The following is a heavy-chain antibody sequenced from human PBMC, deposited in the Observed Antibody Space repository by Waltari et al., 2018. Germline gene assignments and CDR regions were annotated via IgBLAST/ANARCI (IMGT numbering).Heavy chain of an antibody. Sequence: EVQLLASGGGLVQPGGSLRLSCAASGFTLSSYSITWVRQAPGKGLECVSYISKTITTIHYADSVKGRFTISRDNAKNSVYLQMNSLRDEDTAMYYCTRGFASGIHYYWGQGTLVTVSS. CDR3: TRGFASGIHYY. J-gene: IGHJ4*02. CDR1: GFTLSSYS. V-gene: IGHV3-48*02. D-gene: IGHD3-10*01. CDR2: ISKTITTI.